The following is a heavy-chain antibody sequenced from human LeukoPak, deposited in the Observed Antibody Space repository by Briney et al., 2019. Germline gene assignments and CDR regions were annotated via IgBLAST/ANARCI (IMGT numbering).Heavy chain of an antibody. CDR2: IYHSGST. V-gene: IGHV4-30-2*01. Sequence: SQTLSLTCAVSGGSISSGGYSWSWIRQPPGKGLEWIGYIYHSGSTYYNPSLKSRVTISVDRSKNQFSLKLSSVTAADTAVYYCARGAATMVRGVITKLYWFDPWGQGTLVTVSS. CDR3: ARGAATMVRGVITKLYWFDP. D-gene: IGHD3-10*01. J-gene: IGHJ5*02. CDR1: GGSISSGGYS.